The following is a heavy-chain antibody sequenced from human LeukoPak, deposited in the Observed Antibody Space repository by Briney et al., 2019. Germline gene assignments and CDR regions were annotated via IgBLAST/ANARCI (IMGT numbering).Heavy chain of an antibody. J-gene: IGHJ4*02. CDR3: ASYYGDYEIDY. CDR1: GYTFTNYT. V-gene: IGHV7-4-1*02. CDR2: IDTNTGNP. D-gene: IGHD4-17*01. Sequence: ASVKVSCKASGYTFTNYTLNWVRQAPGQGLEWMGWIDTNTGNPTYAQGFTGRFVFSLDTSVSTAYLQISSLKAEDTAVYYCASYYGDYEIDYWGQGTLVTVSS.